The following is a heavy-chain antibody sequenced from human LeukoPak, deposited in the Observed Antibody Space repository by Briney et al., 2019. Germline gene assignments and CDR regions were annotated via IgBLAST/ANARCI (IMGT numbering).Heavy chain of an antibody. V-gene: IGHV4-4*02. CDR1: GGSISSTNW. CDR2: IYHSGSS. CDR3: ASPSIAVAGTGMDV. J-gene: IGHJ6*02. Sequence: SETLSLTCAVFGGSISSTNWWSWVRQPPGKGLEWIGEIYHSGSSNYNPSLNSRVTISVDKSNNQFSLKLSSVTAADTAVYYCASPSIAVAGTGMDVWGQGTTVTVSS. D-gene: IGHD6-19*01.